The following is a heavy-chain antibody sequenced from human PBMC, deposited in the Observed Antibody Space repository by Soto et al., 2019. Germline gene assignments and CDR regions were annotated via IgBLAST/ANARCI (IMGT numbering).Heavy chain of an antibody. D-gene: IGHD6-19*01. CDR1: GGSFSGYY. CDR3: ARFLTSYSSGWYSCYFDY. J-gene: IGHJ4*02. V-gene: IGHV4-34*01. Sequence: SETLSLTCAVYGGSFSGYYWSWIRQPPGKGLEWIGEINHSGSTNYSPSLKSRVTISVDTSKNQFSLKLSSVTAADTAVYYCARFLTSYSSGWYSCYFDYWGQGTLVTVSS. CDR2: INHSGST.